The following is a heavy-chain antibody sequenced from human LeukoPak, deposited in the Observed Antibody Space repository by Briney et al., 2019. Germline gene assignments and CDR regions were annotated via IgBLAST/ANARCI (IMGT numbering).Heavy chain of an antibody. V-gene: IGHV4-59*08. J-gene: IGHJ4*02. D-gene: IGHD2-15*01. CDR2: IYYSGST. CDR3: ARHAQYCSGGSCYSPRHFDY. CDR1: GGSISSYY. Sequence: PSETLSLTCTVSGGSISSYYWSWIRQPPGKGLEWIGYIYYSGSTNYNPSLKSRVTISVDTSKNQFSLKLSSVTAADTAVYYFARHAQYCSGGSCYSPRHFDYWGQGTLVTVSS.